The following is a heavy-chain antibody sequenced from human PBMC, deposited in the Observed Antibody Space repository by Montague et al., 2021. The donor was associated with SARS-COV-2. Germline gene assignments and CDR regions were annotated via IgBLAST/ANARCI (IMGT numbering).Heavy chain of an antibody. CDR2: IYYSGNT. Sequence: SETLSLTCTVSGGSISSSSYYWGWIRQPPGKGLEWIGGIYYSGNTYYNPSLKSRVTISVDPSKNQFSLKLTSVTAAGTAVYFCAREGAVVGARRTFDIWGQGTMVTVSS. J-gene: IGHJ3*02. D-gene: IGHD1-26*01. CDR3: AREGAVVGARRTFDI. V-gene: IGHV4-39*07. CDR1: GGSISSSSYY.